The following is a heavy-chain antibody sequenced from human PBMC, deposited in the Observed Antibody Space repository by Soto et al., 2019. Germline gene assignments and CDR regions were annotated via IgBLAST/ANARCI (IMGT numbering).Heavy chain of an antibody. CDR2: INSDGSST. V-gene: IGHV3-74*01. J-gene: IGHJ6*02. Sequence: GGSLRLSCAASGFTFSSYWMHWVRQAPGKGLVWVSRINSDGSSTSYADSVKGRFTISRDNAKNTLYLQMNSLRAEDTAVYYCARWGVVAATFDYYYYGMDVWGQGTTVTVSS. D-gene: IGHD2-15*01. CDR3: ARWGVVAATFDYYYYGMDV. CDR1: GFTFSSYW.